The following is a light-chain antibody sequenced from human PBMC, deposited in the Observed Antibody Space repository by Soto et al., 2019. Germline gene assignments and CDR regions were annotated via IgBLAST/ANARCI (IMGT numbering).Light chain of an antibody. Sequence: SYELTQPPSVSVAPGQTATITCGGTNIGDKNVHWYQQRPGQAPVLVIYYDSGRPSGISERFSGSNSANTATLTISRVEAGEEADYCCQVWDTGSDHPVFGGGTKLTVL. V-gene: IGLV3-21*04. CDR3: QVWDTGSDHPV. CDR1: NIGDKN. J-gene: IGLJ2*01. CDR2: YDS.